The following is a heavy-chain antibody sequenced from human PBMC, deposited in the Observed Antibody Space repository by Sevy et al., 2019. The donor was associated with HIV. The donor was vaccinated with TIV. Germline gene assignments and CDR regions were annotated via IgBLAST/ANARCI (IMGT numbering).Heavy chain of an antibody. D-gene: IGHD6-19*01. Sequence: GGSLRLSCAASGFTFSSYWMHWVRQAPGKGLVWVSRINSDGSSTSYADSVKGRFTITRDNAKNTLYLQMNSLRAEDTAGYYCARSGWYSRPSIDYWGQGTLVTVSS. CDR1: GFTFSSYW. CDR2: INSDGSST. V-gene: IGHV3-74*01. CDR3: ARSGWYSRPSIDY. J-gene: IGHJ4*02.